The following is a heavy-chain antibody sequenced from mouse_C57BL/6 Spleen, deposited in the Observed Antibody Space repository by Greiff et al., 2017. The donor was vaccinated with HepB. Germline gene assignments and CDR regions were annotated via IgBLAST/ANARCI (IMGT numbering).Heavy chain of an antibody. CDR3: AREGITTVVDYFDY. D-gene: IGHD1-1*01. V-gene: IGHV1-82*01. J-gene: IGHJ2*01. Sequence: QVQLQQSGPELVKPGASVKISCKASGYAFSSSWMNWVKQRPGKGLEWIGRIYPGDGDTNYNGKFKGKATLTAHKSSSTAYMQLSSLTSEDSAVYFCAREGITTVVDYFDYWGQGTTLTVSS. CDR2: IYPGDGDT. CDR1: GYAFSSSW.